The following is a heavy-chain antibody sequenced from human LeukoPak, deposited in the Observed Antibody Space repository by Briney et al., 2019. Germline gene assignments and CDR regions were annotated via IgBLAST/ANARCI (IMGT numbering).Heavy chain of an antibody. J-gene: IGHJ3*02. V-gene: IGHV6-1*01. D-gene: IGHD3-10*01. Sequence: SQTLSLTCATSGDSVSSNSAAWNWIRQSPSRGLEWLGRTYYRSKWYNDYAVSVKSRITINPDTSKNQFSLQLNSVTPEDTAVYYCARRTTMVRGVIIGDNDAFDIWGQGTMVTVSS. CDR2: TYYRSKWYN. CDR1: GDSVSSNSAA. CDR3: ARRTTMVRGVIIGDNDAFDI.